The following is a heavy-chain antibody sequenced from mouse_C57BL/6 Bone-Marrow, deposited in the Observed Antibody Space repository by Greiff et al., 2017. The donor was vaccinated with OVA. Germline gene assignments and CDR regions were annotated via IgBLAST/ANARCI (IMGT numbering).Heavy chain of an antibody. J-gene: IGHJ4*01. CDR3: ARSYDYFYYAMDY. CDR1: GFTFTDYY. D-gene: IGHD2-4*01. V-gene: IGHV7-3*01. Sequence: EVKLVESGGGLVQPGGSLSLSCAASGFTFTDYYMSWVRQPPGTALEWLGFIRNKANGYTTEYSASVKGRFTLSRDNSQSILYLQMNALRAEDSATYYCARSYDYFYYAMDYWGQGTSVTVSS. CDR2: IRNKANGYTT.